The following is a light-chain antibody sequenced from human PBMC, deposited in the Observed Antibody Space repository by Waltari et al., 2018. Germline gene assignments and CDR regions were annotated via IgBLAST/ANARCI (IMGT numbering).Light chain of an antibody. CDR1: QSVSSN. CDR2: GAS. Sequence: EIVMTQSPATLSVSPGERAPLSCRASQSVSSNLAWYQQKPGQAPRLLIYGASTRVTGIPARFSGSGSGTEFTLTITSLRSEDFAVYYCQQYDNWPPYTFGQGTKLEIK. CDR3: QQYDNWPPYT. V-gene: IGKV3-15*01. J-gene: IGKJ2*01.